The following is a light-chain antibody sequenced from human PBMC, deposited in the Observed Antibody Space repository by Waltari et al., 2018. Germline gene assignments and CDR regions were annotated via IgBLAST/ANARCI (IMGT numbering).Light chain of an antibody. V-gene: IGLV2-11*01. J-gene: IGLJ3*02. CDR1: SSAVGGYDY. CDR3: CSYANSKWV. CDR2: GVY. Sequence: SFPAQPRSVSGSPRPSVAISCTGTSSAVGGYDYVSWYQQYPGKAPKVLIYGVYKRPSGVPDRFSGSKSGNTASLSISGLQAEDEADYYCCSYANSKWVFGGGTKLTVL.